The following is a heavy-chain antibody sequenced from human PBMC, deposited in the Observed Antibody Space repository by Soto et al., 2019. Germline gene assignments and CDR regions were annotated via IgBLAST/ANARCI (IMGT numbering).Heavy chain of an antibody. V-gene: IGHV1-58*01. J-gene: IGHJ4*02. CDR2: IVVGSGNT. Sequence: QMQLVQSGPEVKKPGTSVKVSCKASGFTFTSSAVQWVRQARGQRIEWIGWIVVGSGNTNYSQKFQERVTITRDMATTTTYMELSSLRSEDTALEYCAAEASGYDYYYWGQGTLVTVSS. CDR1: GFTFTSSA. D-gene: IGHD5-12*01. CDR3: AAEASGYDYYY.